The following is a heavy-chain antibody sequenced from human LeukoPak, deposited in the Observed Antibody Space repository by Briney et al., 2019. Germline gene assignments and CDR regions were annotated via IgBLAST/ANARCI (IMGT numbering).Heavy chain of an antibody. Sequence: GESLKISCKGSGYRFTDYWIGWVRQMPGKGLVWMGIIYPGDSDTRYGPSSQGQVTISANKNFNTAHQPRRSLKASDTAMYYCARGAAGTTPDYYKFGLEVWGKGTTSESPQ. V-gene: IGHV5-51*01. J-gene: IGHJ6*04. CDR1: GYRFTDYW. CDR2: IYPGDSDT. CDR3: ARGAAGTTPDYYKFGLEV. D-gene: IGHD1-7*01.